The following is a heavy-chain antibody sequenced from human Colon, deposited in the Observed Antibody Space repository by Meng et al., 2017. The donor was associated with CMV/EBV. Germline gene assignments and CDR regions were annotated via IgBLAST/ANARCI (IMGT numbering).Heavy chain of an antibody. D-gene: IGHD3-10*01. CDR3: ARGQIKVRAVASGAFDY. V-gene: IGHV4-39*07. CDR1: GGSISRSSYY. CDR2: IYYSGST. Sequence: GSLRLSCDVSGGSISRSSYYWAWVRHTPGKGLEWIGSIYYSGSTYFNPSLQSRVTISADMSKNQFSLNLNSMTAADTAVYYCARGQIKVRAVASGAFDYWGQGTLVTVSS. J-gene: IGHJ4*02.